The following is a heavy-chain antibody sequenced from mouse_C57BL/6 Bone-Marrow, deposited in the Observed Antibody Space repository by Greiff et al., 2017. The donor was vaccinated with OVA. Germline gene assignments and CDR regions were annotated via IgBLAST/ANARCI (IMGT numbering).Heavy chain of an antibody. CDR2: ITPYNGDT. CDR3: ARKYYGSSYYFDY. D-gene: IGHD1-1*01. J-gene: IGHJ2*01. CDR1: GYSFTGYF. Sequence: EVQLQQSGPELVKPGDSVKISCKASGYSFTGYFMNWVMQSHGKSLEWIGRITPYNGDTFYNQKFKGKATLTVDKSSSTAHMELRSLTSEDSEVYYCARKYYGSSYYFDYWGQGTTLTVSS. V-gene: IGHV1-20*01.